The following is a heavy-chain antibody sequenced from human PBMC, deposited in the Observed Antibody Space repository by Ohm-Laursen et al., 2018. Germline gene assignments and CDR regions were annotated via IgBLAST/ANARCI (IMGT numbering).Heavy chain of an antibody. CDR2: ISRSGDTM. J-gene: IGHJ4*02. D-gene: IGHD3-16*01. Sequence: GSLRLSCAASGFTVSSNYMSWVRQAPGKGLEWVSYISRSGDTMYYAVSVKGRFTISRDNGKNSLYLQMNSLRAEDTAVYHCARDPVRGLTDYWGQGTLVTVSS. CDR1: GFTVSSNY. V-gene: IGHV3-11*04. CDR3: ARDPVRGLTDY.